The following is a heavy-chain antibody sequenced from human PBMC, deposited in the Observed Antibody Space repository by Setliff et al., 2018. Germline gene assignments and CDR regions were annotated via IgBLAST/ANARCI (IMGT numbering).Heavy chain of an antibody. D-gene: IGHD4-17*01. CDR2: TRNKPNSYTT. CDR3: ARSTVTTGTYYFDY. CDR1: GFTFSDHY. J-gene: IGHJ4*02. Sequence: PGESLKISCEASGFTFSDHYMDWVRQAPGKGLEWVGRTRNKPNSYTTEYTASVKGRFTISRDDSKNSLYLQMNSLKTDDTAVYYCARSTVTTGTYYFDYWGQGTRVTVSS. V-gene: IGHV3-72*01.